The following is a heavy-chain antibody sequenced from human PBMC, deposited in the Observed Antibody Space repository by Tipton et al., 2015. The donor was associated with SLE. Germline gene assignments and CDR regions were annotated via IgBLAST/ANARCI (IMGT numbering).Heavy chain of an antibody. V-gene: IGHV3-43D*04. CDR2: ISWDPSST. Sequence: SLRLSCAASGFMFDDSAMYWVRQAPGKGLEWVSFISWDPSSTYYADSVKVRFTISRDNTKNSLYLQMNSLTVEDTAVYYCAKALYSSGWSFFDYWGQGTLVTVSS. CDR3: AKALYSSGWSFFDY. J-gene: IGHJ4*02. D-gene: IGHD6-19*01. CDR1: GFMFDDSA.